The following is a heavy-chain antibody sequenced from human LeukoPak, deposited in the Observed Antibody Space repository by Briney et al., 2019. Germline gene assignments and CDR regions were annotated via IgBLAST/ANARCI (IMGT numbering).Heavy chain of an antibody. CDR2: ITTSGGST. Sequence: PGGSLGLSCSASGFTFSSSAMNWVRQAPGKGLEWVSTITTSGGSTYYADSVKGRFTISRDNSNNTLYLQLNSLRAEDTAIYYCARGWTSGYGDWGQGIMVPVFS. CDR1: GFTFSSSA. J-gene: IGHJ3*01. CDR3: ARGWTSGYGD. D-gene: IGHD5-12*01. V-gene: IGHV3-23*01.